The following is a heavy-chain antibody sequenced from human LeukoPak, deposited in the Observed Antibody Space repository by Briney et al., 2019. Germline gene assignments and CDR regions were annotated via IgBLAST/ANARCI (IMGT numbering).Heavy chain of an antibody. Sequence: SETLSRTCAVYGGSFSGYYWSWIRQPPGKGLEWIGEINHSGSTNYNPSLKSRVTISVDTSKNQFSLKLSSVTAADTAVYYCARWDSSGWYYYYYGMDVWGQGTTVTVSS. D-gene: IGHD6-19*01. V-gene: IGHV4-34*01. CDR1: GGSFSGYY. J-gene: IGHJ6*02. CDR2: INHSGST. CDR3: ARWDSSGWYYYYYGMDV.